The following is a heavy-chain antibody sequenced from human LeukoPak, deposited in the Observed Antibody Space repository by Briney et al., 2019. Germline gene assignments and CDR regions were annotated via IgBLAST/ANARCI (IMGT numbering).Heavy chain of an antibody. CDR3: ARLFGSGWPGYFYFAMDV. CDR2: AYSDGNT. J-gene: IGHJ6*02. V-gene: IGHV3-66*04. Sequence: GGSLRLSCAASGITVNSTYISWVRQAPGKGLEWVSVAYSDGNTYYAGSVKGRFTISRDNSKNTLFLQMNSLRAEDTAVYYCARLFGSGWPGYFYFAMDVWGQGTRVGVSS. D-gene: IGHD6-19*01. CDR1: GITVNSTY.